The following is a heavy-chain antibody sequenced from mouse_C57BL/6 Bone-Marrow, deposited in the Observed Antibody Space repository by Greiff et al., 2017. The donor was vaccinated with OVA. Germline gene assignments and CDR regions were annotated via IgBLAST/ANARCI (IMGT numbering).Heavy chain of an antibody. V-gene: IGHV14-4*01. Sequence: EVQLQQSGAELVRPGASVKLSCTASGFNIKDDYMHWVKQRPEQGLEWIGWIDPENGDTEYASKFQGKATITADTSSNTAYLQLSSLTSEDTAVYYCTFYSYYFDYWGQGTTLIVSS. J-gene: IGHJ2*01. D-gene: IGHD1-1*01. CDR1: GFNIKDDY. CDR2: IDPENGDT. CDR3: TFYSYYFDY.